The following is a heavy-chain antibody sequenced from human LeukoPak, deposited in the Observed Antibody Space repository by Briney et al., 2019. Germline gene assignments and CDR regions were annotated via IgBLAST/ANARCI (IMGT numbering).Heavy chain of an antibody. V-gene: IGHV4-34*01. CDR1: GGSFSGYY. J-gene: IGHJ2*01. D-gene: IGHD3-9*01. CDR3: ARGRGFGILTGYYPYYWYFDL. CDR2: INHSGST. Sequence: SETLSLTCAVYGGSFSGYYWSWIRQPPGKGLEWIGEINHSGSTNYNPSLKSRVTISVDTSKNQFSLKLSSVTAADTAVYYCARGRGFGILTGYYPYYWYFDLWGRGTLVTVSS.